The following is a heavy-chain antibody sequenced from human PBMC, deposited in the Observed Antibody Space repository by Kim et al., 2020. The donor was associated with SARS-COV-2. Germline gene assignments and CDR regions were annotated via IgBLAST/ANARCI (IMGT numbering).Heavy chain of an antibody. CDR3: AMRERSLWSYLDY. D-gene: IGHD3-3*01. Sequence: SVKVSCKASGGTFSSYAISLVRQAPGQGLEWMGGIIPIFGTANYVQKFQGRVTITADESTSTAYMELSSLRSEDTAVYYCAMRERSLWSYLDYWGQGTLVTVSS. CDR1: GGTFSSYA. J-gene: IGHJ4*02. CDR2: IIPIFGTA. V-gene: IGHV1-69*13.